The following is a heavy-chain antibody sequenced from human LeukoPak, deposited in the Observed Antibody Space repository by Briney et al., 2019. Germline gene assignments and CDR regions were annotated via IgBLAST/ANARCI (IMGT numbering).Heavy chain of an antibody. CDR2: INPNSGGT. D-gene: IGHD5-24*01. Sequence: ASVKVSCKASGYTFTGYYMHWVRQAPGQGLEWKGWINPNSGGTSYAQKFQGRVTMTRDTSISTAYMELSRLRSDDTAVYYCASRDGPQGGFDYWGQGTLVTVSS. J-gene: IGHJ4*02. CDR1: GYTFTGYY. CDR3: ASRDGPQGGFDY. V-gene: IGHV1-2*02.